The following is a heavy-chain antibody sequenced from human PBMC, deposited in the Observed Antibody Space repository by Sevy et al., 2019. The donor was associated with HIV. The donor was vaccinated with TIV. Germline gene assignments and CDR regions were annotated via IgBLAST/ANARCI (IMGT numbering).Heavy chain of an antibody. D-gene: IGHD1-20*01. CDR3: ARVSYNYYYGMDV. J-gene: IGHJ6*02. Sequence: GGSLRLSCAASGFTVSSNYMSWVRQAPGKGLEWVSIIYSGGRTYYADPVKGRFTISSDNSKNTLYLQMNSLRAEDTALYYCARVSYNYYYGMDVWGQGTTVTVSS. CDR1: GFTVSSNY. CDR2: IYSGGRT. V-gene: IGHV3-53*01.